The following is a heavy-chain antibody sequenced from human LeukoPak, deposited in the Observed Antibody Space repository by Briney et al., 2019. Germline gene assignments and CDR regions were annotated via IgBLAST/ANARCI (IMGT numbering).Heavy chain of an antibody. Sequence: GGSLRLSCAASGFTFSSYAMSWVRQDPGKGLEWVSTISGSDGSTYYADSVQGRFTISRDNSKNTLYLQMNSLRAEDTAIYYCAKVISGGGAAAGRRAFDYWGLGTLVTVSS. V-gene: IGHV3-23*01. CDR2: ISGSDGST. D-gene: IGHD6-13*01. CDR1: GFTFSSYA. CDR3: AKVISGGGAAAGRRAFDY. J-gene: IGHJ4*02.